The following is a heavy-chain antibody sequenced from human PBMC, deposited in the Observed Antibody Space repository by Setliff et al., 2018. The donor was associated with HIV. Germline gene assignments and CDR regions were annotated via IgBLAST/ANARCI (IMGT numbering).Heavy chain of an antibody. V-gene: IGHV3-21*01. J-gene: IGHJ3*02. CDR1: GFTFRIYS. CDR3: VREAGASGGAQAFDI. Sequence: PGGSLRLSCAASGFTFRIYSMNWVRQAPGKGLEWVSSISGSRTYYADSVKGRFTISRDDAENSLYLQMSILRADDTALYYCVREAGASGGAQAFDIWGQGTMVTVSS. CDR2: ISGSRT. D-gene: IGHD2-15*01.